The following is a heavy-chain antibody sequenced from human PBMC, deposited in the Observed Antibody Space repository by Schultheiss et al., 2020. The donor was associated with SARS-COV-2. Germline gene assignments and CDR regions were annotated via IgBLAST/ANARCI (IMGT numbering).Heavy chain of an antibody. CDR3: ARDVDYGDSSLDY. CDR2: ISYDGSNK. CDR1: GFTFSSYA. D-gene: IGHD4-17*01. Sequence: GGSLRLSCAASGFTFSSYAMHWVRQAPGKGLEWVAVISYDGSNKYYADSVKGRFTISRDNSKNTLYLQMNSLRAEDTAVYYCARDVDYGDSSLDYWGQGTLVTVSS. J-gene: IGHJ4*02. V-gene: IGHV3-30*04.